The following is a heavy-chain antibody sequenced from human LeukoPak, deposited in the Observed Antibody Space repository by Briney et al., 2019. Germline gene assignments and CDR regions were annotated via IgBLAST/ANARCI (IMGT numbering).Heavy chain of an antibody. Sequence: SETLSLTCTVSGGSISSSSYYWGWIRQPPGKGLEWIGSIYYSGSTYYNPSLKSRVTISVDTSKNQFSLKLSSVTAADTAVYYCARDGSGSYFSMSGYFDYWGQGTLVTVSS. D-gene: IGHD3-10*01. J-gene: IGHJ4*02. CDR2: IYYSGST. CDR3: ARDGSGSYFSMSGYFDY. CDR1: GGSISSSSYY. V-gene: IGHV4-39*07.